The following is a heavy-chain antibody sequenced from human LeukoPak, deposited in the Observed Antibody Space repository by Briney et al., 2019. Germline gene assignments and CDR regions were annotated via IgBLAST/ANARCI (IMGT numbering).Heavy chain of an antibody. Sequence: GESLKISCKGSGYSYTSYWSGWVRQMPGKGLEWMGIIYPGDSDTRYSPSFQGQVTISADKSISTAYLQWSSLKASDTAMYYCARSKAYYYYYMDVWGKGTTVTVSS. CDR3: ARSKAYYYYYMDV. J-gene: IGHJ6*03. V-gene: IGHV5-51*01. CDR1: GYSYTSYW. CDR2: IYPGDSDT.